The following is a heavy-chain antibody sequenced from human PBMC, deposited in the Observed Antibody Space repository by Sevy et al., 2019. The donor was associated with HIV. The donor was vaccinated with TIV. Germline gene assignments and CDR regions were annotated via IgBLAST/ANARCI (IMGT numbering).Heavy chain of an antibody. J-gene: IGHJ5*02. Sequence: SETLSLTCAVSGGSFSGYSWDWIRQPPGKGLEWIGEVNHSGSTNYNPSLKSRVTISVDTSKNQFSLKLSSVTAADTAVYYCARSPPIVVVPGAPSWFDPWGQGTLVTVSS. D-gene: IGHD2-2*01. CDR1: GGSFSGYS. CDR3: ARSPPIVVVPGAPSWFDP. V-gene: IGHV4-34*01. CDR2: VNHSGST.